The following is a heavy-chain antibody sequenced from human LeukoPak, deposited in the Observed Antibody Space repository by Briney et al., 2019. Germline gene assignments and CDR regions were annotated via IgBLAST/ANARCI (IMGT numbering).Heavy chain of an antibody. V-gene: IGHV3-23*01. CDR3: AKFGRITIFGGVDY. CDR1: GFTFSSYA. CDR2: ISGRRGST. J-gene: IGHJ4*02. D-gene: IGHD3-3*01. Sequence: PGGSLRLSCAASGFTFSSYAMSWVRQAPGKGLELVSAISGRRGSTYYADSVKDRFTISRDNSKNTLYLQMNSLRAEDTAVYYCAKFGRITIFGGVDYWGQGTLVTVSS.